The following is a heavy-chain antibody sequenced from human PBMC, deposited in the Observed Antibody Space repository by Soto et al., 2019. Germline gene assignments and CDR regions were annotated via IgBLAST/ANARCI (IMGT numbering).Heavy chain of an antibody. V-gene: IGHV1-18*01. CDR1: GYSFTRYG. CDR2: ISGYNANT. CDR3: ARMGAVPSYCSGLDV. D-gene: IGHD3-16*01. Sequence: QVQLVQSGAEVKKPGASVKVSCKASGYSFTRYGIIWVRQAPGQGREWMGWISGYNANTNYPENLQGRVTMTTDTSSSTAYMEVRNLISDVTAVYYWARMGAVPSYCSGLDVWGQGTTVTVSS. J-gene: IGHJ6*01.